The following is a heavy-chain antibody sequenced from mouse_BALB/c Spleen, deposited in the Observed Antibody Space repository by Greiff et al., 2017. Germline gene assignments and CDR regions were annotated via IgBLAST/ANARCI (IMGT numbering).Heavy chain of an antibody. CDR3: AKSGSSYYAMDY. CDR1: GFNIKDTY. J-gene: IGHJ4*01. Sequence: EVQVVESGAELVKPGASVKLSCTASGFNIKDTYMHWVKQRPEQGLEWIGRIDPANGNTKYDPKFQGKATITADTSSNTAYLQLSSLTSEDTAVYYCAKSGSSYYAMDYWGQGTSVTVSS. V-gene: IGHV14-3*02. D-gene: IGHD1-1*01. CDR2: IDPANGNT.